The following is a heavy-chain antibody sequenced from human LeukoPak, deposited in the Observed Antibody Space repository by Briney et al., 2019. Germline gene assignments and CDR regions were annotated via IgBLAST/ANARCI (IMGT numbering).Heavy chain of an antibody. J-gene: IGHJ3*02. CDR1: GFTFSSYA. CDR3: ARDRDSVLRFLEWSLPVDAFDI. D-gene: IGHD3-3*01. V-gene: IGHV3-21*01. CDR2: ISSSSSYI. Sequence: GGSLRLSCAASGFTFSSYAMSWVRQAPGKGLEWVSSISSSSSYIYYADSVKGRFTISRDNAKNSLYLQMNSLRAEDTAVYYCARDRDSVLRFLEWSLPVDAFDIWGQGTMVTVSS.